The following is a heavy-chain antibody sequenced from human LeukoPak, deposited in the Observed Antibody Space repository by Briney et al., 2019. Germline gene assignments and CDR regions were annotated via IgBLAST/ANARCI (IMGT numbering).Heavy chain of an antibody. J-gene: IGHJ5*02. CDR1: GGSVSSGSYY. D-gene: IGHD2-15*01. V-gene: IGHV4-61*01. CDR3: AREAVVAATKQYYWFDP. CDR2: IYYSGST. Sequence: SETLSLTCTVSGGSVSSGSYYWSWIRQPPGKGLEWIGYIYYSGSTNYNPSLKSRVTISVDTSKNQFSLKLSSVTAADTAVYYCAREAVVAATKQYYWFDPWGQGTLVTVSS.